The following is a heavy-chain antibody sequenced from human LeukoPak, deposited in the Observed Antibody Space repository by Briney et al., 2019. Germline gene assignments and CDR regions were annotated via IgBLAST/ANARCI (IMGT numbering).Heavy chain of an antibody. CDR3: ARIASDYYYYYYMDV. V-gene: IGHV5-51*01. CDR2: IYPGDSDT. CDR1: GYSFTSYW. J-gene: IGHJ6*03. D-gene: IGHD2-21*02. Sequence: GGSLKISWQGSGYSFTSYWIGWGRQLPGKGLEWMGVIYPGDSDTRYSPSFQGQVTISADKSISTAYLQWSSLKASDTATYYCARIASDYYYYYYMDVWGKGTTVTVSS.